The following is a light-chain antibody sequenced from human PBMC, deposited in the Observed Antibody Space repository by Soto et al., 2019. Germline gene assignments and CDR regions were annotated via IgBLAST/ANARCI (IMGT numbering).Light chain of an antibody. CDR3: QQYKSYPIT. Sequence: DIQMTQSPSSLSASVGDRVTITCRASQGISNSLVWYQQKPGKAPKTLIYGVSSLQSGVPSKFSGSGSGTDFTLTITSLQPEDFATYYCQQYKSYPITFGQGTRLEIK. CDR2: GVS. CDR1: QGISNS. J-gene: IGKJ5*01. V-gene: IGKV1-16*02.